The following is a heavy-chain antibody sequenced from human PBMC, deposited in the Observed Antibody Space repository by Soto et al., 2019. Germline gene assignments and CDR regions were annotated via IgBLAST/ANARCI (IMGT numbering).Heavy chain of an antibody. D-gene: IGHD2-2*01. CDR2: IYYSGST. Sequence: PSETLSLTCTVSGGSISSYYWSWTRQPPGKGLEWIGYIYYSGSTNYNPSLKSRVTISVDTSKNQFSLKLSSVTAADTAVYYCARAHCSSTSCYFFAGAFDIWGQGTMVTVSS. CDR3: ARAHCSSTSCYFFAGAFDI. CDR1: GGSISSYY. V-gene: IGHV4-59*01. J-gene: IGHJ3*02.